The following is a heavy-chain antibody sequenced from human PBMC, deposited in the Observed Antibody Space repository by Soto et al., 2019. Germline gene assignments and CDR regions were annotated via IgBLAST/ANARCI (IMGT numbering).Heavy chain of an antibody. CDR1: GFTFSSYG. CDR3: AKLRSGYRTYFDY. D-gene: IGHD5-12*01. J-gene: IGHJ4*02. Sequence: GGSLRLSCAASGFTFSSYGMHWVRQAPGKGLEWVAVISYDGSNKYYADSVKGRFTISRDNSKNTLYLQMNSLRAEDTAVYYCAKLRSGYRTYFDYWGQGTLVTVSS. V-gene: IGHV3-30*18. CDR2: ISYDGSNK.